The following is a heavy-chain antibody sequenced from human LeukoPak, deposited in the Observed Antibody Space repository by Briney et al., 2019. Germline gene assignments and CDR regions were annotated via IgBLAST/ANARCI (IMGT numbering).Heavy chain of an antibody. V-gene: IGHV1-69*05. J-gene: IGHJ6*03. D-gene: IGHD3-10*01. CDR3: AREISGSGSYYNSYYYMDV. Sequence: ASVKVSCKASGGTFSSYAIGWVRQAPRQGLEWMGRVIPIFGTANYAQKFQGRVTITTDESTSTAYMELSSLRSDDTAVYYCAREISGSGSYYNSYYYMDVWGKGTTVTVSS. CDR1: GGTFSSYA. CDR2: VIPIFGTA.